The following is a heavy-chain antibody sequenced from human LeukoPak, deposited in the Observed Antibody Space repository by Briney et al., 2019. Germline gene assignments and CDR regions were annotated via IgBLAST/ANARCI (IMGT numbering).Heavy chain of an antibody. CDR2: ISHRGST. CDR3: ARGFEGVAGWFDP. CDR1: GGSISGYY. D-gene: IGHD3-16*01. J-gene: IGHJ5*02. Sequence: SETLSLTCTVSGGSISGYYWSWIRQPPGKAPEWIGYISHRGSTKYNFSLKSRVTMSVDTSKNQFSLKLSSVIAADTAVYYCARGFEGVAGWFDPWGQGTLVTVSS. V-gene: IGHV4-59*01.